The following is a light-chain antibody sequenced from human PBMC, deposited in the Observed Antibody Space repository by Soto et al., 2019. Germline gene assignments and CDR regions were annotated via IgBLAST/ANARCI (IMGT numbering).Light chain of an antibody. CDR2: AAS. CDR3: QQSHSTPIT. Sequence: DIQMTQSPSTLSASVGDRVTITCRASQGISSWLAWYQQKPGKAPKLLIYAASSLQAGVPSRFSGSGSTTDFTLTIASLQPEDFATYYCQQSHSTPITFGQGTRLEIK. CDR1: QGISSW. V-gene: IGKV1-39*01. J-gene: IGKJ5*01.